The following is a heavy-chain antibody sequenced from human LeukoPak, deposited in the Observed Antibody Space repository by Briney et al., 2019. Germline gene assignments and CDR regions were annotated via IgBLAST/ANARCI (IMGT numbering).Heavy chain of an antibody. CDR2: ISSSSSTI. D-gene: IGHD3-9*01. CDR3: ARGPYYDILTGYLYYYYYMDV. J-gene: IGHJ6*03. CDR1: GFTFSSYS. Sequence: GGSLRLSCAASGFTFSSYSMNWVRQAPGKGLEWVSYISSSSSTIYYADSVKGRFTISRDNAKNSLYLQMNSLRAEDTAVYYCARGPYYDILTGYLYYYYYMDVWGKGTTVTISS. V-gene: IGHV3-48*04.